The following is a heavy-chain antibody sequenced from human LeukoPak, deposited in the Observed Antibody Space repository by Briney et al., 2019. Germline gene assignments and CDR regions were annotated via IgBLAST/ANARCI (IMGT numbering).Heavy chain of an antibody. Sequence: ASVKVSCKASGGTFSSYAISWVRQAPGQGLEWMGRIIPILGIANYARKFQGRVTITADKSTSTAYMELSSLRSEDTAVYYCARDYLDGYCSSTSCFYGMDVWGQGTTVTVSS. CDR1: GGTFSSYA. CDR2: IIPILGIA. D-gene: IGHD2-2*01. CDR3: ARDYLDGYCSSTSCFYGMDV. V-gene: IGHV1-69*04. J-gene: IGHJ6*02.